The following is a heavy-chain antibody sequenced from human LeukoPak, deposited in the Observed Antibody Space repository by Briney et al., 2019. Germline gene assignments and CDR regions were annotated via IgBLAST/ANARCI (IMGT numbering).Heavy chain of an antibody. Sequence: PSETLSLTCTVSGGSISSYSWSWIRQPPGKGLEWIGYIYYSGSTNYSPSLKGRVTISVDTSKSQFSLKLTSVTAADTAVYYCARDRSGIAVAEGWLDPWGQGTLVTVSS. CDR2: IYYSGST. J-gene: IGHJ5*02. V-gene: IGHV4-59*01. D-gene: IGHD6-19*01. CDR3: ARDRSGIAVAEGWLDP. CDR1: GGSISSYS.